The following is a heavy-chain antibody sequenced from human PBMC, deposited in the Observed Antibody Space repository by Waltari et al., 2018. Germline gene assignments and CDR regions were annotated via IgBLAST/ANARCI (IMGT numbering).Heavy chain of an antibody. J-gene: IGHJ4*02. V-gene: IGHV1-3*01. CDR3: ARVGHRAFMITFGGASDPSDY. Sequence: QVQLVQSGAEVKKPGASVKVSCKASGYTFTSYAMHWVRQAPGQRLEWMGWINAGNGNTKYSQKFQGRVTITRDTSASTAYMELSSLRSEDTAVYYCARVGHRAFMITFGGASDPSDYWGQGTLVTVSS. D-gene: IGHD3-16*01. CDR1: GYTFTSYA. CDR2: INAGNGNT.